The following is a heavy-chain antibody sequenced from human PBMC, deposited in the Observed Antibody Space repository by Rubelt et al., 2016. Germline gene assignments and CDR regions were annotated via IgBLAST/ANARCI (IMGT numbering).Heavy chain of an antibody. J-gene: IGHJ4*02. CDR2: LNPSGGST. CDR3: ARAASTVTTLLDLGY. V-gene: IGHV1-46*01. D-gene: IGHD4-17*01. CDR1: GYTFTSYY. Sequence: QVQLVQSGAEVKKPGASVKVSCKASGYTFTSYYMHWVRQAPGQGLEWLGILNPSGGSTSYAQKFQGRVSMTRDTSTGTVYMELSSLGSEDTAVYYCARAASTVTTLLDLGYWGQGTLVTVSS.